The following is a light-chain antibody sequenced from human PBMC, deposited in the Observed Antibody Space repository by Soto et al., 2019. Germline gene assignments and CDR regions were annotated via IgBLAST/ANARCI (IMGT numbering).Light chain of an antibody. J-gene: IGKJ2*01. CDR3: QHSYSTPYT. Sequence: DIQMTQSPSSLSASVGDRVTITCRASQSISSYLNWYQQKPGRAPGLLIFAASSLQSEVPSRFSGSGSSTDFTLTISSLQPEDFATYYCQHSYSTPYTFGRGTKLEIK. CDR2: AAS. V-gene: IGKV1-39*01. CDR1: QSISSY.